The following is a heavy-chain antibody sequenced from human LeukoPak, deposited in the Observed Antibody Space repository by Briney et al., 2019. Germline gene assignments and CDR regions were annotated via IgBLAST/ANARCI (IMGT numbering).Heavy chain of an antibody. V-gene: IGHV4-59*08. CDR1: GDSISSYY. D-gene: IGHD3-10*01. CDR3: ARHKPTGSYPLEV. J-gene: IGHJ4*02. CDR2: VYYSGRT. Sequence: SETLSLTCTVSGDSISSYYWSRLRQPPGKGLEWIGHVYYSGRTTYNPSLRSRLTISVDTSTSQLSLKLSSVTAADTAVYYCARHKPTGSYPLEVWGQGTLVTVSS.